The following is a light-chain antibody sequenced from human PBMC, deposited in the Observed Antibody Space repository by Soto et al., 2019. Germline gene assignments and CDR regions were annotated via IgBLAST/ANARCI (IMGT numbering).Light chain of an antibody. CDR2: GNT. Sequence: QLVLTQPPSVSVAPGQRVTISCTGTNSNIGAYYDVHWYQQLPGTAPKLLIYGNTNRPSGVPDRFSGSRSGTSASLAITGLRAADEADYYCQSYDSSLSAVVFGGGTKLTVL. CDR1: NSNIGAYYD. CDR3: QSYDSSLSAVV. J-gene: IGLJ3*02. V-gene: IGLV1-40*01.